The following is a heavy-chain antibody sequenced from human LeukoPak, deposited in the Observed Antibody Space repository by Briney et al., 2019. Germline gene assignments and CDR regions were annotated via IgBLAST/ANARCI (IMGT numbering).Heavy chain of an antibody. D-gene: IGHD3-22*01. V-gene: IGHV4-4*02. CDR3: AGLVGRYSSGLYYYYFDY. Sequence: SETLSLTCTVSGDSINSLDLWSWVRQPPGKGLEWIGEMYLSGTTHSNPSVKSRVTISIDKSKNQFFLNLSSVTATDTAVYYCAGLVGRYSSGLYYYYFDYWGQGTLVTVSS. CDR1: GDSINSLDL. J-gene: IGHJ4*02. CDR2: MYLSGTT.